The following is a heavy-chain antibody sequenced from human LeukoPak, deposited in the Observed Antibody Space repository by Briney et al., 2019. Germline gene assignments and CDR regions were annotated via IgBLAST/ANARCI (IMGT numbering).Heavy chain of an antibody. CDR2: IIPIFGTA. V-gene: IGHV1-69*13. Sequence: SVKVSCKAAGGTFSSYAISWVRQAHGQGLELMGGIIPIFGTANYTKKSQGRVKITADESTSTAYMELSSLRSEDTAVYYCARDAGYGDYVWGYYFDYWGQGTLITVSS. CDR3: ARDAGYGDYVWGYYFDY. CDR1: GGTFSSYA. J-gene: IGHJ4*02. D-gene: IGHD4-17*01.